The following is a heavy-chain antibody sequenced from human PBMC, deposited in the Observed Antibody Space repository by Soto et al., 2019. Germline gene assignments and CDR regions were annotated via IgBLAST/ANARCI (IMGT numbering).Heavy chain of an antibody. J-gene: IGHJ4*02. D-gene: IGHD4-4*01. CDR1: GYTFTSYY. CDR2: INAGNGDT. CDR3: ARELQGLYYFDF. V-gene: IGHV1-3*01. Sequence: GASVKVSCKASGYTFTSYYMHWVRQAPGQGLEWMGWINAGNGDTKYSQKFQGRVTITRDTSANTAFMELSSLRSEDTAIYYCARELQGLYYFDFWGQGTLVTVSS.